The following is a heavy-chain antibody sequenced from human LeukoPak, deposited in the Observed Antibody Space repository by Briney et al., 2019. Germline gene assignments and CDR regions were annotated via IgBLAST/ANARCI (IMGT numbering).Heavy chain of an antibody. V-gene: IGHV1-18*01. D-gene: IGHD3-10*01. CDR3: ARDQGTPLLWFGESTGHWFDP. CDR1: GYTFTSYG. J-gene: IGHJ5*02. Sequence: ASVKVSCKASGYTFTSYGISWVRQAPGQGLEWMGWISAYNGNTNYAQKLQGRVTMTTDTSTSTAYMELRSLRSDDTAVYYCARDQGTPLLWFGESTGHWFDPWGQGTLVTVSS. CDR2: ISAYNGNT.